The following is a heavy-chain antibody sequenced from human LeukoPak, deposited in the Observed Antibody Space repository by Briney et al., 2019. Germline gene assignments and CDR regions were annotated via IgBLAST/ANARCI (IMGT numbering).Heavy chain of an antibody. CDR1: GFTFSSYS. CDR3: ARKGSSGWVDY. CDR2: ISSRGGTT. D-gene: IGHD6-19*01. Sequence: GGSLRLSCAASGFTFSSYSMHWVRQAPGKGLEYVAAISSRGGTTHYADSVQGRFIISRDNSNYTLYLQMGSLRPDDMGVYFCARKGSSGWVDYWGQGTLVTVSS. V-gene: IGHV3-64*02. J-gene: IGHJ4*02.